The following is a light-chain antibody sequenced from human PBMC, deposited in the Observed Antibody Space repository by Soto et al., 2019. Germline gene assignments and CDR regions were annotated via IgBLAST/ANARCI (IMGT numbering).Light chain of an antibody. CDR3: QQYNNWPPA. Sequence: EIVMTQSPATLSVSPGERATLSCRASQTVSTNYLAWYQQKPGQAPRLLIYGAFKRATGIPDRFSGSGSGTDFTLTISRLEPEDFAVYYCQQYNNWPPAFGQGTRLEIK. CDR1: QTVSTN. V-gene: IGKV3D-15*01. J-gene: IGKJ5*01. CDR2: GAF.